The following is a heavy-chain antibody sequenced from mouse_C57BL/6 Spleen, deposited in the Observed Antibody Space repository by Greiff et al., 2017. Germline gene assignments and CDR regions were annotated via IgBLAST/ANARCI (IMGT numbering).Heavy chain of an antibody. Sequence: QVQLQQPGAELVRPGSSVKLSCKASGYTFTGYWMDWVKQRPGQGLEWIGNIYPSDGETHYNQKFKDKATLTVDKSSSTAYMQLSSLTSEDSAVYYCASDYRFAYWGQGTLVTVSA. CDR2: IYPSDGET. D-gene: IGHD2-4*01. CDR3: ASDYRFAY. V-gene: IGHV1-61*01. CDR1: GYTFTGYW. J-gene: IGHJ3*01.